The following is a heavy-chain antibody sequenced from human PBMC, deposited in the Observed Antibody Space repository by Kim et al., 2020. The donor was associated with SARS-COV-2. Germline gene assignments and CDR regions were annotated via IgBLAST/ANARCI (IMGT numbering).Heavy chain of an antibody. J-gene: IGHJ4*02. CDR3: ARAFAVAGTGGFY. CDR1: GFNFTSYW. Sequence: GGSLRLSCTASGFNFTSYWMHWVRQAPGKGLVWVSRINSDGSSISYADSVKGRFTVSRDNAKYTLYLQMNSLRTEDTAVYYCARAFAVAGTGGFYWGRGT. CDR2: INSDGSSI. V-gene: IGHV3-74*01. D-gene: IGHD6-19*01.